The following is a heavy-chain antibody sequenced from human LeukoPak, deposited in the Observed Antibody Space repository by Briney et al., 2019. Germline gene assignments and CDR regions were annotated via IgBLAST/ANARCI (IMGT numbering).Heavy chain of an antibody. CDR2: ISITDGT. CDR3: ARIRRHSSDWYADDS. V-gene: IGHV4-4*07. CDR1: GASVSSYY. Sequence: TSETLSLTYTVSGASVSSYYWSWIRQPAGRRLEWLGRISITDGTNYNPSLESRVSMSVDASKNQFSLRLTSVTAADTAVYYCARIRRHSSDWYADDSWGRGLLVTVSS. D-gene: IGHD6-19*01. J-gene: IGHJ4*02.